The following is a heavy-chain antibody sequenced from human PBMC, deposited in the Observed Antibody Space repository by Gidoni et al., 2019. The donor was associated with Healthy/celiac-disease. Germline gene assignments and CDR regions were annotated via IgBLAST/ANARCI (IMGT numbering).Heavy chain of an antibody. CDR2: ISSSSSTI. CDR3: ARPPPYCTNGVCYFDY. CDR1: GFTFSSYS. Sequence: EVQLVESGGGLVQPGGSLSTSCAAPGFTFSSYSMNWVRQAPGKGLEWVSYISSSSSTIYYADSVKGRFTISRDNAKNSLYLQMNSLRDEDTAVYYCARPPPYCTNGVCYFDYWGQGTLVTVSS. V-gene: IGHV3-48*02. J-gene: IGHJ4*02. D-gene: IGHD2-8*01.